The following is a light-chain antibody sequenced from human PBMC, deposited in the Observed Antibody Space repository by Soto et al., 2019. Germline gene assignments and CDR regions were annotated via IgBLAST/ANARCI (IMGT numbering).Light chain of an antibody. Sequence: QTVVTQEPSFSVSPGGTVTLTCGLSSGSVSASYYPSWYQQTPGQAPRTLIYNTNTRSSGVPDRFSGSILGNKAALTITGAQADDDSDYYCVLYMGFGIWVFGGGTKLTVL. CDR1: SGSVSASYY. CDR2: NTN. CDR3: VLYMGFGIWV. V-gene: IGLV8-61*01. J-gene: IGLJ3*02.